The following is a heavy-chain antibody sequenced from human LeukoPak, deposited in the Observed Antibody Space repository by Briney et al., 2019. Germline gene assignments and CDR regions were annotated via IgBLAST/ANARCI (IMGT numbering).Heavy chain of an antibody. J-gene: IGHJ4*02. CDR3: ARCGSTVPTGYFDY. CDR1: GGSFSGYY. V-gene: IGHV4-34*01. D-gene: IGHD4-17*01. Sequence: PSETLSITCAVYGGSFSGYYWSWIRQRPGKGLEWIGEINHSETTNYNPSLKSRVTISLDTSKSQFSLKLNSVTAADTAVYYCARCGSTVPTGYFDYWGQGTLVTVSS. CDR2: INHSETT.